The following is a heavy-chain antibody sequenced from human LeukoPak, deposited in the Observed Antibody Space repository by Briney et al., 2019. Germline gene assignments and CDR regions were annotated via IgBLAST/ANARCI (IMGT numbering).Heavy chain of an antibody. CDR2: ISSSSSTI. CDR3: AGAYSAGWFSY. J-gene: IGHJ4*02. Sequence: GGSLRLSCAASGFTFSSYSMNWVRQAPGKGLEWVSYISSSSSTIYYADSVKGRFTISRDDSKNTLFLQMSGLRDDDTAMYYCAGAYSAGWFSYWGQGTPVIVSS. D-gene: IGHD6-19*01. CDR1: GFTFSSYS. V-gene: IGHV3-48*02.